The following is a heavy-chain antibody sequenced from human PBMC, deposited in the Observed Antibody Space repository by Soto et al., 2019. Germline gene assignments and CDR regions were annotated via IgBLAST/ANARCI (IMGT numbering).Heavy chain of an antibody. CDR1: GFIFSSYG. V-gene: IGHV3-23*01. D-gene: IGHD3-16*02. J-gene: IGHJ4*02. Sequence: EVHLLESGGGLVQPGGSLRLSCAASGFIFSSYGMSWVRQAPGKGLVWVSGISGSGGSTYYADSVKGRFSISRDNSKKTLFLQMNGLRDEDTGVYYCAKDTRIRLGDLSFDVFDDWCQGTLVTVS. CDR3: AKDTRIRLGDLSFDVFDD. CDR2: ISGSGGST.